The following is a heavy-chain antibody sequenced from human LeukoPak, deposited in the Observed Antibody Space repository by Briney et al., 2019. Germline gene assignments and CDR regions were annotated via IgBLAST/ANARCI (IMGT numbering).Heavy chain of an antibody. J-gene: IGHJ4*02. D-gene: IGHD3-3*01. V-gene: IGHV3-48*01. CDR1: ASPFSSYG. CDR3: ARGGGYYDRVLDY. CDR2: ISIGSSII. Sequence: QPGPSLRLSWSPAASPFSSYGMKLVRHAPGKGIEWVSFISIGSSIIYYGASVRGRFTISRDDAKNSLYLQMNSLRAEDTAVYFCARGGGYYDRVLDYWGQGTLVTVSS.